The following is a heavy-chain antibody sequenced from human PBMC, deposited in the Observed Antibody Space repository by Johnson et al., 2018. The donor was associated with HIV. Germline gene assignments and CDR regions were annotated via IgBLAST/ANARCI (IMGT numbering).Heavy chain of an antibody. CDR2: IKQDGSEK. J-gene: IGHJ3*02. CDR3: AGGPDAFDI. V-gene: IGHV3-7*04. CDR1: GFTFSDYW. Sequence: VQLVESGGGLVQPGGSLRLSCAASGFTFSDYWMSWVRQAPGKGLEWVANIKQDGSEKYYVDSVKGRFTISRDNAKNSLNLQMNSLSAEDTAVYYCAGGPDAFDIWGQGTMVTVSS.